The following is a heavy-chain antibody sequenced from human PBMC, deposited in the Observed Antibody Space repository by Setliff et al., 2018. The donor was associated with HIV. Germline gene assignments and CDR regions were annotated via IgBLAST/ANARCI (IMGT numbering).Heavy chain of an antibody. V-gene: IGHV1-2*06. J-gene: IGHJ4*02. Sequence: ASVKVSCKASGYTFSDYGISWVRQAPGQGLEWMGRINPNSGDTNYAQRFQGRVTMTRDTSISTAYMELTRLRSDDAAVYYCARGPLFGGDIIVVPPIDSGAYWGQGTLVTVSS. D-gene: IGHD2-2*01. CDR3: ARGPLFGGDIIVVPPIDSGAY. CDR2: INPNSGDT. CDR1: GYTFSDYG.